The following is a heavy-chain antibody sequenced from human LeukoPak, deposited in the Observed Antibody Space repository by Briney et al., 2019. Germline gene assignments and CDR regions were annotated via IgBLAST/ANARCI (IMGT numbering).Heavy chain of an antibody. CDR3: ARHINSWYFDY. Sequence: PSETLSLTCTVSGGSINNYYWSWIRQPAGKGLEWIGRIYTRGSTNYNPSLKSRVTMSVDTSKNQFSLKLSSVTAADTAVYYCARHINSWYFDYWGQGTLVTVSS. V-gene: IGHV4-4*07. J-gene: IGHJ4*02. CDR1: GGSINNYY. D-gene: IGHD6-13*01. CDR2: IYTRGST.